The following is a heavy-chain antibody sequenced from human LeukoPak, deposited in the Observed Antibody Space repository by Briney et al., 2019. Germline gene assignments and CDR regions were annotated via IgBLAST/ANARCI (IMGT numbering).Heavy chain of an antibody. V-gene: IGHV4-31*03. J-gene: IGHJ5*02. CDR3: ARNDRTGTTGGNWFDP. CDR1: GGSINSGGYY. D-gene: IGHD1-7*01. Sequence: SVTLSLTCTVSGGSINSGGYYWSWIRQHPGKGLEWIGYIYYSGSTYYNPSLKSRVTISLDTSKNQFSLKLSSVTAADTAVYYCARNDRTGTTGGNWFDPWGQGTLVTVSS. CDR2: IYYSGST.